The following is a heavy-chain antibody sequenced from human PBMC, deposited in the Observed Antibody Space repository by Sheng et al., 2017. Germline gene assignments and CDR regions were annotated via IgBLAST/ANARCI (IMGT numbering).Heavy chain of an antibody. CDR2: ISYDGSNK. CDR3: ARGVAGTYKVGTDY. D-gene: IGHD6-19*01. V-gene: IGHV3-30*04. CDR1: GFTFSSYA. Sequence: QVQLVESGGGVVQPGRSLRLSCAASGFTFSSYAMHWVRQAPGKGLEWVAVISYDGSNKYYADSVKGRFTISRDNSKNTLYLQMNSLRAEDTAVYYCARGVAGTYKVGTDYWGQGTLVTVSS. J-gene: IGHJ4*02.